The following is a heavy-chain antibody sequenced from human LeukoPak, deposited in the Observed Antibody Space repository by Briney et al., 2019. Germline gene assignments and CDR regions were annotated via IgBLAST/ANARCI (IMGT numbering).Heavy chain of an antibody. CDR1: GGPTNSGDYY. D-gene: IGHD3-10*01. V-gene: IGHV4-31*03. J-gene: IGHJ5*02. CDR3: ARALHYYGSGTYLSNWFDP. CDR2: IYYSGST. Sequence: ASETLSLTCTASGGPTNSGDYYWSWIRQHPGKGLEWIGYIYYSGSTYYNPSLKSRVTISVDTSKNQFSLKLSSVTAADTAVYYCARALHYYGSGTYLSNWFDPWGQGTLVTVSS.